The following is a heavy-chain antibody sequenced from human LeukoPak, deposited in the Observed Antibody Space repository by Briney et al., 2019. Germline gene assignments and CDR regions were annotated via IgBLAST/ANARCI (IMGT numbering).Heavy chain of an antibody. J-gene: IGHJ6*02. Sequence: GGSLRVSCVASGFTFGHNAMAWVRQAPGKRLEWVSALSGSGGDTFYADSVKGRFTISRDNAKNSLYLQMSNLRAEDTAVYFCARGGGLDVWGQGATVTVSS. CDR2: LSGSGGDT. V-gene: IGHV3-23*01. CDR1: GFTFGHNA. D-gene: IGHD3-16*01. CDR3: ARGGGLDV.